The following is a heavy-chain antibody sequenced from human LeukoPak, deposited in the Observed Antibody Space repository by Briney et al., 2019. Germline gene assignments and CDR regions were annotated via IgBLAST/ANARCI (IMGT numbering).Heavy chain of an antibody. CDR2: INPNSGGT. D-gene: IGHD3-22*01. V-gene: IGHV1-2*02. Sequence: ASVKVSCKASGYTFTGYYMHWVRQAPGQGLEWMGWINPNSGGTNYAQKFQGRVTMTRDTSINTAYMELSRLRSDDTAVYYCARDKAYYYDSSGYGGAFDIWGQGTMVTVSS. CDR1: GYTFTGYY. J-gene: IGHJ3*02. CDR3: ARDKAYYYDSSGYGGAFDI.